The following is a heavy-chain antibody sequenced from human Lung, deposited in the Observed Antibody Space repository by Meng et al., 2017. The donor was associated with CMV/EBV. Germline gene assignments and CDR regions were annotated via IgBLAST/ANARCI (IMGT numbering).Heavy chain of an antibody. CDR1: GFTFSSYA. CDR2: ISYDGSNK. CDR3: ADTLGGALGLWVDYVGY. Sequence: GESXKISCAASGFTFSSYAMHWVRQAPGKGLEWVAVISYDGSNKYYADSVKGRFTISRDNSKNTLYLQMNSLRAEDTAVYYCADTLGGALGLWVDYVGYWGQGTLVTVSS. J-gene: IGHJ4*02. V-gene: IGHV3-30-3*01. D-gene: IGHD2-21*01.